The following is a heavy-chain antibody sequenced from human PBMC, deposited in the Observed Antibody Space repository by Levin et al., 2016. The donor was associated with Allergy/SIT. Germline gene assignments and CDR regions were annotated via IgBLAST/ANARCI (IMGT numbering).Heavy chain of an antibody. Sequence: GESLKISCAASGFTFSNYAMSWVRQAPGKGLEWVSTISGNGVSTFYADSVKGRFTISRDNSKNTLFVQMNSLTVEDTAVYYCAKDHDLFIGSQVPLVFDYWGQGTLVTVSS. CDR2: ISGNGVST. CDR1: GFTFSNYA. V-gene: IGHV3-23*01. CDR3: AKDHDLFIGSQVPLVFDY. D-gene: IGHD1-26*01. J-gene: IGHJ4*02.